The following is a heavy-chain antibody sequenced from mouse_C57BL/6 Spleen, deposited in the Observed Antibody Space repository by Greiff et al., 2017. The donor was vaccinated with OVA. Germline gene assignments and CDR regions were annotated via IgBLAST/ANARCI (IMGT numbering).Heavy chain of an antibody. Sequence: QVHVKQPGAELVMPGASVKLSCKASGYTFTSYWMHWVKQRPGQGLEWIGEIDPSDSYTNYNQKFKGKSTLTLDKSSSTAYMQLRSRTSEDSAVYYCARVRLFLADWGQGTLVTVSA. V-gene: IGHV1-69*01. J-gene: IGHJ3*01. CDR3: ARVRLFLAD. CDR1: GYTFTSYW. CDR2: IDPSDSYT.